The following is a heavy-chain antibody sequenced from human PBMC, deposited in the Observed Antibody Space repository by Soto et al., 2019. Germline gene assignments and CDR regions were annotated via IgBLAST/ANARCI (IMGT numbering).Heavy chain of an antibody. CDR3: ARDTASKDYDSHSYYPHFDS. D-gene: IGHD3-22*01. CDR2: IYYTGGT. Sequence: SDTMSLTCAVSGDCINIAYYWGWIRQPPGKGLEWIGHIYYTGGTFYSPSLKSRLALSVDTSKNQFSLRLSSVTAADTAVYYCARDTASKDYDSHSYYPHFDSWGQGALVTVSS. V-gene: IGHV4-30-4*02. CDR1: GDCINIAYY. J-gene: IGHJ5*01.